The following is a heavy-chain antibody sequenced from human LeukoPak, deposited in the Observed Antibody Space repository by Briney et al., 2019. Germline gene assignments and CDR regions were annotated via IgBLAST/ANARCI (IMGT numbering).Heavy chain of an antibody. J-gene: IGHJ4*02. CDR1: GFTFSSYW. Sequence: GGSLRLSCAASGFTFSSYWMTWVRQAPGKGLEWVANIKQDGTEKHYVDSVKGRFTIPRDNAKNSLYLQMNSLRAEDTAVYYCARDAGWLDLDYWGQGTLVTVSS. D-gene: IGHD3-22*01. CDR2: IKQDGTEK. V-gene: IGHV3-7*04. CDR3: ARDAGWLDLDY.